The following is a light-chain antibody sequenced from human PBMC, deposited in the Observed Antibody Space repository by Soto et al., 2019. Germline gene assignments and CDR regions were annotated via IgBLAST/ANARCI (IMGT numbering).Light chain of an antibody. V-gene: IGKV3-11*01. CDR1: QSIRSF. Sequence: EIVLTQSPATLSLSPGETASLSCRASQSIRSFLAWYQHKPGQAPRLLIYDASNRATGIPARFSGSGSGTEFTLTISSLQSEDFAVYYCQQYNDWPITFGQGTRLEIK. CDR2: DAS. J-gene: IGKJ5*01. CDR3: QQYNDWPIT.